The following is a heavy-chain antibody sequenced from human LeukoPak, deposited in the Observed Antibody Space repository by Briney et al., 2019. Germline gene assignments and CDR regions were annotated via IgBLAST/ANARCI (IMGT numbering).Heavy chain of an antibody. CDR1: EYTFINSY. Sequence: ASVKVSCKASEYTFINSYMHWVRQAPGQGLEWMGIINPSDGSTNYAQIFQGRVTMTGDTSTNTVYMELSSLRSEDTAMYYCARDRDYYDSGSSWFDPWGQGTLVTVSS. CDR2: INPSDGST. J-gene: IGHJ5*02. V-gene: IGHV1-46*01. D-gene: IGHD3-10*01. CDR3: ARDRDYYDSGSSWFDP.